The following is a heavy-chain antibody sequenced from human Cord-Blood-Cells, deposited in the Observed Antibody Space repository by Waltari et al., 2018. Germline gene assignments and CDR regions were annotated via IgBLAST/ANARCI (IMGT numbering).Heavy chain of an antibody. Sequence: EVQLVESGGGLVQPGGSLRLSCAASGFTVSSNYMSWVRQAPGKGMEGVAVIYSGGSTYYADSVKGRFTISRHNSKNTLYLQMNSLRAEDTAVYYCARGPESSDAFDIWGQGTMVTVSS. CDR3: ARGPESSDAFDI. CDR1: GFTVSSNY. CDR2: IYSGGST. J-gene: IGHJ3*02. V-gene: IGHV3-53*04.